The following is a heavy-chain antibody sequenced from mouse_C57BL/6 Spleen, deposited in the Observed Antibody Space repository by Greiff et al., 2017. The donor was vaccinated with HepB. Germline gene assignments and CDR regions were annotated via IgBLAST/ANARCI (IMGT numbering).Heavy chain of an antibody. CDR2: IYPGDGDT. CDR3: ARWGDYDMYFDV. V-gene: IGHV1-82*01. CDR1: GYAFSSSW. Sequence: QVQLQQSGPELVKPGASVKISCKASGYAFSSSWMNWVKQRPGKGLEWIGRIYPGDGDTNYNGKFKGKATLTADKSSSTAYMQLSSLTSEDSAVYVCARWGDYDMYFDVWGTGTTVTVSS. D-gene: IGHD2-4*01. J-gene: IGHJ1*03.